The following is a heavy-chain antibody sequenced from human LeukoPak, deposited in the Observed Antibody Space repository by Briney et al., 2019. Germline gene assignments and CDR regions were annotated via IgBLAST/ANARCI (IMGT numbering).Heavy chain of an antibody. CDR1: GFTFSGYG. Sequence: PGGSLRLSCAASGFTFSGYGMHWVRQAPGKGLEWVAVIWSNGITKHYADSVKGRFTISRDNSKNTLYLQMNSLRAEDTAVYYCAREDYDAAADYWGQGTLVTVSS. V-gene: IGHV3-33*01. D-gene: IGHD4-17*01. CDR3: AREDYDAAADY. J-gene: IGHJ4*02. CDR2: IWSNGITK.